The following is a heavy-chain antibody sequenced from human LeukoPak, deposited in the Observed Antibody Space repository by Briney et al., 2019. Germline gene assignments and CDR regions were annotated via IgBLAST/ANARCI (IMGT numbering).Heavy chain of an antibody. D-gene: IGHD3-10*01. CDR3: ATRGSSGSYNNQDDY. V-gene: IGHV1-18*01. Sequence: ASVKVSCKASGYTFTSYGISWVRQAPGQGLEWMGWISAYNGNTNYAQKFQGRVTITADKSTSTAYMELSSLRSEDTAVYYCATRGSSGSYNNQDDYWGQGTLVTVSS. CDR2: ISAYNGNT. CDR1: GYTFTSYG. J-gene: IGHJ4*02.